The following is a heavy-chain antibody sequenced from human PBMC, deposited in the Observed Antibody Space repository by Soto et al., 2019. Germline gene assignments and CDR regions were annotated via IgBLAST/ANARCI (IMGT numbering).Heavy chain of an antibody. V-gene: IGHV1-18*01. CDR2: ISAYNGNT. CDR1: GYTFTSYG. J-gene: IGHJ6*03. D-gene: IGHD4-17*01. Sequence: QVQLVQSGAEVKKPGASVKVSCKASGYTFTSYGISWVRQAPGQGLEWMGWISAYNGNTNYAQKRQGRVTMTTDTTTSTAYMELRSQRSDDTAVYYCARDYTVTTTSYYYYYMDVWGKGTTVTVSS. CDR3: ARDYTVTTTSYYYYYMDV.